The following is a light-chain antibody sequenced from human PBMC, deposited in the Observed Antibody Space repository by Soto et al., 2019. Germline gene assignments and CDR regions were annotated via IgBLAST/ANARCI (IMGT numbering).Light chain of an antibody. J-gene: IGKJ4*01. CDR2: DAS. Sequence: EFLLTQSPGTLSLSPGERATLSCRASQTVRNNYLALYQQKPGQAPRLLIYDASSRATGIPDRFSGGGSGTDFTLTISRLEPEDFAVYYWQQFSSYPLTFGGGTKVEIK. CDR3: QQFSSYPLT. CDR1: QTVRNNY. V-gene: IGKV3-20*01.